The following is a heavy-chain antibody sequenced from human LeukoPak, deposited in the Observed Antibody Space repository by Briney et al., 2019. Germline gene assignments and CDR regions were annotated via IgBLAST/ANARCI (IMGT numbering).Heavy chain of an antibody. CDR1: GGSISRYY. CDR2: IYTSGST. CDR3: ASTQTAPGYCSGGSCYWALDY. D-gene: IGHD2-15*01. Sequence: SETLSLTCTVSGGSISRYYWSWIRQPAGKGLEWIGRIYTSGSTNYNPSLKSRVTMSVDTSKNQFSLKLSSVTAADTAVYYCASTQTAPGYCSGGSCYWALDYWGQGTLVTVSS. V-gene: IGHV4-4*07. J-gene: IGHJ4*02.